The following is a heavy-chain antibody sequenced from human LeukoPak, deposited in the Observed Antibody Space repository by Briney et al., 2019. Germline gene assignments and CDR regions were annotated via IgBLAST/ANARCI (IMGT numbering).Heavy chain of an antibody. CDR1: GFTFSSYW. V-gene: IGHV3-74*01. CDR3: ARAEYYYDSSAPRGYYYYIDV. CDR2: INSDGSST. J-gene: IGHJ6*03. Sequence: GGSLRLSCAASGFTFSSYWMHWVRQAPGKGLVWVSRINSDGSSTSYADSVKGRFTISRDNAKNTLYLQMNSLRAEDTAVYHCARAEYYYDSSAPRGYYYYIDVWGKGTTVTVSS. D-gene: IGHD3-22*01.